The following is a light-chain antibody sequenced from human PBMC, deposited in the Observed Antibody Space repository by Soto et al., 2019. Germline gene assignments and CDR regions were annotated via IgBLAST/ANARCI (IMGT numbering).Light chain of an antibody. Sequence: DIQMTQSPSTLSASVGDRVTITCRASQSISSWLAWFQQKPGKAPKLLIYKASSLQSGVPSRFSGSGSGTEFTLTISCLQPDDFATYYCQQYSSLGTFGQGTKVDIK. V-gene: IGKV1-5*03. CDR2: KAS. CDR1: QSISSW. J-gene: IGKJ1*01. CDR3: QQYSSLGT.